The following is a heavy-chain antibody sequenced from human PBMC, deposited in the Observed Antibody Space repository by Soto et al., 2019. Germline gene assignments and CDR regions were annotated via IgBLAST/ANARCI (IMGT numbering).Heavy chain of an antibody. CDR1: GDSVSGSSYY. J-gene: IGHJ6*02. Sequence: SETLSLTCTVSGDSVSGSSYYWSWIRQPPGKGLEWIGYIYDTGSGNYNPSLRSRLTMSPDTSKNQFSLNLRSVTPADTAVYHCARGGDRYGPDYYGMDVWGQGTTVTVSS. CDR3: ARGGDRYGPDYYGMDV. V-gene: IGHV4-61*01. CDR2: IYDTGSG. D-gene: IGHD5-18*01.